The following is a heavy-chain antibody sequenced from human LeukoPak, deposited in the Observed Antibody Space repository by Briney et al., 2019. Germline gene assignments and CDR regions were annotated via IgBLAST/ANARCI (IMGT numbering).Heavy chain of an antibody. V-gene: IGHV3-33*01. CDR3: ARGLRNTDTFDI. J-gene: IGHJ3*02. CDR1: GFTFSNYG. CDR2: IWYDGSNK. Sequence: GGSLRLSCATSGFTFSNYGMHWVRQAPGKGLEWVAVIWYDGSNKYYADSVKGRFTISRDNSKNTVYLQMNSLRAEDTAVYYCARGLRNTDTFDIWGQGTMVTVSS.